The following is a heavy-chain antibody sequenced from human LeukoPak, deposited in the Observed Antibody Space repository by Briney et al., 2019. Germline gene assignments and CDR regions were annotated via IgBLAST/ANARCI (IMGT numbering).Heavy chain of an antibody. CDR2: INPSRGRA. Sequence: ASVTVSCKTSGYTFTHYYIHWVRQAPGQGLEWVGIINPSRGRATSAQMFQGRVTMTSDTSSQTVYMELNSLTSEDTAIYYCARDARVVVVPGEISVSYGMDVWGQGTTVSVSS. CDR1: GYTFTHYY. J-gene: IGHJ6*02. V-gene: IGHV1-46*01. CDR3: ARDARVVVVPGEISVSYGMDV. D-gene: IGHD2-2*01.